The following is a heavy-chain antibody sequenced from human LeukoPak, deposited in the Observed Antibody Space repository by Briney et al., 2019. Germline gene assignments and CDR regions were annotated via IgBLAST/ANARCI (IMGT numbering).Heavy chain of an antibody. CDR2: IYTSGST. J-gene: IGHJ4*02. D-gene: IGHD3-22*01. CDR3: AREETYHYDSSGFYLYYFDY. V-gene: IGHV4-61*02. CDR1: GGSISSGSYY. Sequence: SETLSLTCTVSGGSISSGSYYWSWIRQPAGKGLEWIGRIYTSGSTNYNPSPKSRVTISVDTSKNQFSLRLSSVTAADTAVYYCAREETYHYDSSGFYLYYFDYWGQGALVTVSS.